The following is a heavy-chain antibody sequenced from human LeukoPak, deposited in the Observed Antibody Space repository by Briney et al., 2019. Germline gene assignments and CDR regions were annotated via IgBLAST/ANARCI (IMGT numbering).Heavy chain of an antibody. CDR2: ISGSGGST. CDR1: GFTFSSYA. J-gene: IGHJ3*02. Sequence: GGSLRLSCAASGFTFSSYAMSRVRQAPGKGLEWVSAISGSGGSTYYADSVKGRFTISRDNSKNTLYLQMNSLRAEDTAVYYCAKGDYYYDSSGYYYLSGAFDIWGQGTMVTVSS. V-gene: IGHV3-23*01. CDR3: AKGDYYYDSSGYYYLSGAFDI. D-gene: IGHD3-22*01.